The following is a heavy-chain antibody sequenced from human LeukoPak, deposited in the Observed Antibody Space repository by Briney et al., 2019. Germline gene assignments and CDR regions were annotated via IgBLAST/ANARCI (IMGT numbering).Heavy chain of an antibody. J-gene: IGHJ1*01. Sequence: ASVKVSCKASEYSLSDNYLHWVRQAPGQRLEWMAWINPRNGETKFAPRFQGRVTLTRDTSITTAYMELSRLRPDDTAVYYCARSQFRTTNSGAWGFQPWGQGTLVTVSS. CDR1: EYSLSDNY. D-gene: IGHD3-16*01. CDR3: ARSQFRTTNSGAWGFQP. V-gene: IGHV1-2*02. CDR2: INPRNGET.